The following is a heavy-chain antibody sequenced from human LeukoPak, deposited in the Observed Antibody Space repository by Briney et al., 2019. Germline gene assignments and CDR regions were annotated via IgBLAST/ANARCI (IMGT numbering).Heavy chain of an antibody. CDR2: IYYSGST. D-gene: IGHD6-13*01. CDR3: ARESGSWPARYYGIDV. CDR1: GGSIRSYY. V-gene: IGHV4-59*01. J-gene: IGHJ6*02. Sequence: SETLSLTCTVSGGSIRSYYWSWIRQPPGKGLEWLGYIYYSGSTNYSPSLKSRVTISVDTPKNQVSLKLSSVTAADTAVYFCARESGSWPARYYGIDVWGQGTTVTVSS.